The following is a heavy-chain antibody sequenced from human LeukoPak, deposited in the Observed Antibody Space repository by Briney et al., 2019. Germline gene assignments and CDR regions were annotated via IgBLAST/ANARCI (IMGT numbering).Heavy chain of an antibody. D-gene: IGHD2/OR15-2a*01. CDR2: IIPIFGTA. CDR3: ARDFLPLYELGSMSAFDT. J-gene: IGHJ3*02. Sequence: ASVKLSCKXPGYTFTNYYLHWVRQSPRQGLEWMGGIIPIFGTANYSQKFQGRVTITADESTSTAYMELSSLRSEDMAVYYCARDFLPLYELGSMSAFDTWGQGTMVTVSS. V-gene: IGHV1-69*13. CDR1: GYTFTNYY.